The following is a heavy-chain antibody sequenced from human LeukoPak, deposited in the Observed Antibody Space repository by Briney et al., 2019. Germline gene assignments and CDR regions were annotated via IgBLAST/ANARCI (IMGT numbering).Heavy chain of an antibody. CDR2: INHSGST. D-gene: IGHD5-18*01. CDR3: AISRGYSYGMTFDY. Sequence: SETLSLTCAVSGGSFSGYYWSWIRQPPGKGLEWIGEINHSGSTNYNPSLKSRVTISVDTSKNQFSLKLSSVTAADTAVYYCAISRGYSYGMTFDYWGQGTLVTVSS. CDR1: GGSFSGYY. J-gene: IGHJ4*02. V-gene: IGHV4-34*01.